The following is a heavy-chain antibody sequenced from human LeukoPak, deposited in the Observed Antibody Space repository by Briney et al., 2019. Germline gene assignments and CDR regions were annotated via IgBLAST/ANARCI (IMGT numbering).Heavy chain of an antibody. D-gene: IGHD6-13*01. Sequence: PGGSLRLSCAASGFTFSNAWMNWVRQAPGKGLEWVARVKSKTDGGTTDYAAPVKGRFTISRDDSKNTLYLQMNSLKTEDTAVYYCTGVSRSSWYDYWGQGTLVTVSS. CDR3: TGVSRSSWYDY. CDR1: GFTFSNAW. V-gene: IGHV3-15*01. J-gene: IGHJ4*02. CDR2: VKSKTDGGTT.